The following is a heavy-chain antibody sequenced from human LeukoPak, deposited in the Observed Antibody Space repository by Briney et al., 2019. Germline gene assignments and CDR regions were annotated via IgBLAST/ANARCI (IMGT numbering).Heavy chain of an antibody. J-gene: IGHJ3*02. D-gene: IGHD5-18*01. Sequence: GESLKISCKGSGYSFTSHWIGWVRQMPGKGLEWMGIIYPGDSDTRYSPSFQGQVTISADKSISTAYLQWSSLKASDTAMYYCARRIYSYGHWYAFDIWGQGTMVTVSS. CDR1: GYSFTSHW. CDR2: IYPGDSDT. CDR3: ARRIYSYGHWYAFDI. V-gene: IGHV5-51*01.